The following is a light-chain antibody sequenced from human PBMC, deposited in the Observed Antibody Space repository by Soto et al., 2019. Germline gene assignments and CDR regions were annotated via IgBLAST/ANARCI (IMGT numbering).Light chain of an antibody. V-gene: IGKV3-20*01. CDR2: GAS. J-gene: IGKJ2*01. Sequence: EIVLTQSPGILSLSPGERATLSCRASQSVSSSYLAWYQQKPGQAPRLLIYGASNRATGIPDRFSASGSKTNFTLTIIRLEPEDFAVYYCQEYGSSPPYTFGHGTKREIK. CDR1: QSVSSSY. CDR3: QEYGSSPPYT.